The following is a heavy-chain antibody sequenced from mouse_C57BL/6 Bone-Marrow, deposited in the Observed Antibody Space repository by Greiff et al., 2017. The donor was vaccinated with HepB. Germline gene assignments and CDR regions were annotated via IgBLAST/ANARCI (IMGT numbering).Heavy chain of an antibody. Sequence: EVQLQQSGAELVRPGASVKLSCTASGFNIKDDYMHWVKQRPEQGLEWIGWIDPENGDTEYASKFQGKATITADTSSNTAYLQLSSLTSEDTAVYYCTTSGYYGSSHYYFDYWGQGTTRTVSS. J-gene: IGHJ2*01. V-gene: IGHV14-4*01. D-gene: IGHD1-1*01. CDR1: GFNIKDDY. CDR3: TTSGYYGSSHYYFDY. CDR2: IDPENGDT.